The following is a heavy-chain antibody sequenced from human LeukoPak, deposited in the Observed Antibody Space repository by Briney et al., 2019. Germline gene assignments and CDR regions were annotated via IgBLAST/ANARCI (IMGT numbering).Heavy chain of an antibody. Sequence: SETLSLTCAVSGGSISSGGYSWSWIRQPPGKGLEWIGYIYYSGSTYYNPSLKSRVTISVDTSKNQFSLKLSSVTAADTAVYYCARTTVGANWFDPWGQGTLVTVSS. D-gene: IGHD1-26*01. CDR2: IYYSGST. CDR1: GGSISSGGYS. V-gene: IGHV4-30-4*07. CDR3: ARTTVGANWFDP. J-gene: IGHJ5*02.